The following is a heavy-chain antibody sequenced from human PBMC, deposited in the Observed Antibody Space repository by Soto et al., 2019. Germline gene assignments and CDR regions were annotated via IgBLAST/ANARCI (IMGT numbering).Heavy chain of an antibody. D-gene: IGHD6-13*01. J-gene: IGHJ6*02. CDR1: GGSISSSSYY. V-gene: IGHV4-39*01. CDR2: IYYSGST. Sequence: QLQLQESGPGLVKPSETLSLTCTVSGGSISSSSYYWGWIRQPPGKGLEWIGSIYYSGSTYYNPSLKSRVTISVDTSKNQFSLKLSSVTAADTAVYYCARQGSSSNYYYYGMDVWGQGTTVTVSS. CDR3: ARQGSSSNYYYYGMDV.